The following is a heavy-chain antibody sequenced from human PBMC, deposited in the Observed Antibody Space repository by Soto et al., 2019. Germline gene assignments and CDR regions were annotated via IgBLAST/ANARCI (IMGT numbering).Heavy chain of an antibody. Sequence: QVQLQESGPGLVKPSETLSLTCTVSSGSVSSGSYYWSWIRQPPGKGLDWIGYIHYSGSTNYNPSLKSRVTISVDTSNNQFSMKLSSVTAADTAVYYCAREYSYGSGSHPIGVIYWGQGTLVTVSS. J-gene: IGHJ4*02. V-gene: IGHV4-61*01. D-gene: IGHD3-10*01. CDR2: IHYSGST. CDR1: SGSVSSGSYY. CDR3: AREYSYGSGSHPIGVIY.